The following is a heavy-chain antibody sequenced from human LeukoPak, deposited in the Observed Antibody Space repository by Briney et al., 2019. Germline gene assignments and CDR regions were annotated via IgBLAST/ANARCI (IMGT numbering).Heavy chain of an antibody. Sequence: XXMGXMNPNSGNTGYAQKFQGRVTMTRNTSISTAYMELSSLRSEDTAVYYCARAFGYSYGYFYYFDYWGQGTLVTVSS. CDR3: ARAFGYSYGYFYYFDY. CDR2: MNPNSGNT. V-gene: IGHV1-8*01. J-gene: IGHJ4*02. D-gene: IGHD5-18*01.